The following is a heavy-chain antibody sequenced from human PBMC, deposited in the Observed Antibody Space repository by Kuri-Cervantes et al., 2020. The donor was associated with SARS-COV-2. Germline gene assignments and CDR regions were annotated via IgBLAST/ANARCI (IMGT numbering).Heavy chain of an antibody. CDR1: GFTFSSYA. V-gene: IGHV3-74*01. D-gene: IGHD3-22*01. J-gene: IGHJ4*02. CDR3: ARGPGYRDSSGYYYF. Sequence: GESLKISCAASGFTFSSYAMSWVRQAPGKGLVWVSRINSDGSSTTYADSVKGRFTISRDNAKNTLYLQMNSLRAEDTAVYYCARGPGYRDSSGYYYFWGQGTLVTVSS. CDR2: INSDGSST.